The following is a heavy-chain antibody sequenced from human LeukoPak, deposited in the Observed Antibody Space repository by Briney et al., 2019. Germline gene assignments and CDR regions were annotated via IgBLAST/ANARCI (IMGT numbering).Heavy chain of an antibody. CDR1: GFTFSSFE. CDR3: ARAYFGAGSCYDS. Sequence: GGSLRLSCAASGFTFSSFEMNWVRQTPGKGLEWVSYISSSGSTIYYADSVKGRFTISRDNAENSLYLQMTSLRAEDTAVYYCARAYFGAGSCYDSWGQGTLVTVSS. CDR2: ISSSGSTI. V-gene: IGHV3-48*03. J-gene: IGHJ4*02. D-gene: IGHD3-10*01.